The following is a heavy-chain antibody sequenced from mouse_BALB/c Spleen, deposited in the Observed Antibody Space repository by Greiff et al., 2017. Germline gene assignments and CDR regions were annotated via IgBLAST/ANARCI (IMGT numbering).Heavy chain of an antibody. CDR1: GYSITSGYY. CDR3: ARRYYDYDGYAMDY. J-gene: IGHJ4*01. D-gene: IGHD2-4*01. CDR2: ISYDGSN. V-gene: IGHV3-6*02. Sequence: EVKLQESGPGLVKPSQSLSLTCSVTGYSITSGYYWNWIRQFPGNKLEWMGYISYDGSNNYNPSLKNRISITRDTSKNQFFLKLNSVTTEDTATYYCARRYYDYDGYAMDYWGQGTSVTVSS.